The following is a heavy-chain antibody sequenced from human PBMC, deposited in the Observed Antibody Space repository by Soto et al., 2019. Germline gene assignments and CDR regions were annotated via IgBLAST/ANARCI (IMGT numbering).Heavy chain of an antibody. CDR1: GFPFDDYG. J-gene: IGHJ4*02. D-gene: IGHD4-17*01. CDR2: INRDGGST. V-gene: IGHV3-20*04. CDR3: ARAPGYYGDFFDY. Sequence: EVQLVESGGSVVRPGGSLRLSCAAFGFPFDDYGMSWVRQAPGKGLEWDSGINRDGGSTGYADSVKGRFTISRDNAKNSLYLQMNSLRAEDTAFYYCARAPGYYGDFFDYWGQGTLVTVSS.